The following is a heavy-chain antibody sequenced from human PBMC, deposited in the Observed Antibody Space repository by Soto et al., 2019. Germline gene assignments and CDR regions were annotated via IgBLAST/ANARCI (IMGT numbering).Heavy chain of an antibody. CDR1: GFTFSSYA. CDR2: ISGSGDIA. CDR3: ERTPLVYCNSHSCPRFDY. Sequence: EVQLLESGGGLVQPGGSLRLSCAASGFTFSSYAMSWVRQAPGKGLERVAGISGSGDIAYYADSVKGRLTISRDNSKKTLDLQMNRLRDEDTALYYCERTPLVYCNSHSCPRFDYLGQGTLVTVSS. J-gene: IGHJ4*02. V-gene: IGHV3-23*01. D-gene: IGHD2-2*01.